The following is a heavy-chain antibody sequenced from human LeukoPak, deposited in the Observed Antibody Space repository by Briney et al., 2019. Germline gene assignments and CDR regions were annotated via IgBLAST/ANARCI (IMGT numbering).Heavy chain of an antibody. CDR3: AKDPDPYSNYALGYFDY. D-gene: IGHD4-11*01. V-gene: IGHV3-23*01. J-gene: IGHJ4*02. CDR1: GCTFSSYA. Sequence: GGSLRLSCAASGCTFSSYAMSWVRQAPGKGLEWVSAISGSGGSTYYADSVKGRFTISRDNSKNTLYLQMNSLRAEDTAVYYCAKDPDPYSNYALGYFDYWGQGTLVTVSS. CDR2: ISGSGGST.